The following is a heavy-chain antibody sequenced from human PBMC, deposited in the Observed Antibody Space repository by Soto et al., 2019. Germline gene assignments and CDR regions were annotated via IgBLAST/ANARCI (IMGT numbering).Heavy chain of an antibody. CDR2: IIPIFGTA. Sequence: QVQLVQSGAEVKKPGSSVKVSCKASGGTFSSYAISWVRQAPGQGLEWMGGIIPIFGTANYAQKFQGRVTITADESTSTAYVALSSLRSEDTAVYYCVRGGGTFGGVIVAEDWFDPWGQGTLVTVSS. D-gene: IGHD3-16*02. J-gene: IGHJ5*02. CDR1: GGTFSSYA. V-gene: IGHV1-69*01. CDR3: VRGGGTFGGVIVAEDWFDP.